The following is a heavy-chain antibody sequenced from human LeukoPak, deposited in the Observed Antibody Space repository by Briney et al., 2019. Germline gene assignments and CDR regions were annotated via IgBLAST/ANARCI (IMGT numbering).Heavy chain of an antibody. D-gene: IGHD2-2*01. Sequence: SETLSLTCTVSGGSISSYYWSWIRQPPGKGLEWIGYIYYSGSTNYNPSLKSRATISVDTSKNQFSLKLSSVTAADTAVYYCAGTYCSSTSCYREYYYYGMDVWGQGTTVTVSS. CDR3: AGTYCSSTSCYREYYYYGMDV. V-gene: IGHV4-59*08. CDR2: IYYSGST. CDR1: GGSISSYY. J-gene: IGHJ6*02.